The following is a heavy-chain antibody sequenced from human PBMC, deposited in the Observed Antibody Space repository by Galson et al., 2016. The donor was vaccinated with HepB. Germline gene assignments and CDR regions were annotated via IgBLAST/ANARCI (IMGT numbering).Heavy chain of an antibody. Sequence: ETLSLTCTVSGGSISSTTNHYWGWIRQSPGKGLEWIGSISYSGSTHYSPSLKSRVTISGDTSNNQFYLKLNSMSSADTAVYYCARGLEYRDAGSPYNWFEPWGQGTLVTVSP. CDR2: ISYSGST. J-gene: IGHJ5*02. CDR1: GGSISSTTNHY. D-gene: IGHD6-6*01. CDR3: ARGLEYRDAGSPYNWFEP. V-gene: IGHV4-39*01.